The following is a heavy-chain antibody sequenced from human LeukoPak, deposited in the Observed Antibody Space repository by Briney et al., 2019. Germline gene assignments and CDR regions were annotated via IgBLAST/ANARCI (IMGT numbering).Heavy chain of an antibody. CDR3: ANSYGDYVNHAFDI. CDR1: GFTFSNYA. V-gene: IGHV3-23*01. J-gene: IGHJ3*02. CDR2: ISGSGGTT. Sequence: GGSLRLSCAASGFTFSNYAMSWVRQAPGKGLEWVSTISGSGGTTYYADSVKGRFTISRDNSKNTLYLQMNSLRADDTAVYYCANSYGDYVNHAFDIWGQGTMVTVSS. D-gene: IGHD4-17*01.